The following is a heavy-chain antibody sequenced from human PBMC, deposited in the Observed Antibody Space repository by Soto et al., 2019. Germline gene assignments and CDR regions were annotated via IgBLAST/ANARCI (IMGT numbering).Heavy chain of an antibody. CDR2: IYYSGST. V-gene: IGHV4-30-4*01. Sequence: SETLSLPCTVCGGSISSGDYYWSWIRQPPXKGLEWIGYIYYSGSTYYNPSLKSRVTISVDTSKNQFSLKLSSVTAADTAVYYCATGRYCSGGICYHLDYWGQGTLVTVSS. D-gene: IGHD2-15*01. CDR1: GGSISSGDYY. CDR3: ATGRYCSGGICYHLDY. J-gene: IGHJ4*02.